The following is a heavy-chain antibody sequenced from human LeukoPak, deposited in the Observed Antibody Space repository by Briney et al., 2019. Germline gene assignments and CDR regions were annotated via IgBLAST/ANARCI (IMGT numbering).Heavy chain of an antibody. D-gene: IGHD3-10*01. CDR3: AKWGSGSYYKGSFDY. V-gene: IGHV3-23*01. J-gene: IGHJ4*02. CDR1: GFPFGSYA. Sequence: GGSLRPSCAASGFPFGSYAMTWVRQAPGKGLESVSVITDGADTYYADSVKGRFTISRDNSKNTLYLQMNSLRAEDTAVYYCAKWGSGSYYKGSFDYWGQGTLVTVSS. CDR2: ITDGADT.